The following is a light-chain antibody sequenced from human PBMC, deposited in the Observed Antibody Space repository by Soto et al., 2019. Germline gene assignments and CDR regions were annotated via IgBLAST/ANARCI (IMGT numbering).Light chain of an antibody. CDR2: FGS. Sequence: DIVMSQSPLTLSVTPGEPASISXRSSHSLLYNNTYNYLDWYVQKPGQSPXXLIYFGSNRAPGVPDRFSGSGSGTDFTLKINRVEAEDVGTYYCMQALQSLTFGRGTRLEIK. CDR3: MQALQSLT. CDR1: HSLLYNNTYNY. V-gene: IGKV2-28*01. J-gene: IGKJ5*01.